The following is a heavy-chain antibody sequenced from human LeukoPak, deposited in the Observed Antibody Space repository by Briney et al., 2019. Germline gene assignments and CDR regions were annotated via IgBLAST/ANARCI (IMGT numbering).Heavy chain of an antibody. J-gene: IGHJ4*02. CDR2: ITWKSHRT. CDR1: GFTFDDNT. CDR3: ARDVRY. V-gene: IGHV3-43*01. Sequence: GGSLRLSCAASGFTFDDNTMHWVRQTPGRGLEWVSFITWKSHRTHYADSVRGRFTISRDNAKNSLYLQMNSLRAEDTAVYYCARDVRYWGLGTLVTVSS.